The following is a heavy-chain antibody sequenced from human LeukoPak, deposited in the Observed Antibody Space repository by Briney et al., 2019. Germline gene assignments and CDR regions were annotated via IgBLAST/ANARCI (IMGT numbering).Heavy chain of an antibody. J-gene: IGHJ4*02. CDR1: GGSISSSSYY. CDR3: ARQGVYDYGAYAFDF. Sequence: PSEILSLTCTVSGGSISSSSYYWGWIRQPPGKGLEWIGSIYYTGSTNYNPSLKSRVTISVDTSKNQFSLKLSSVTAADTAVYYCARQGVYDYGAYAFDFWGQGTLVTVSS. D-gene: IGHD4-17*01. CDR2: IYYTGST. V-gene: IGHV4-39*01.